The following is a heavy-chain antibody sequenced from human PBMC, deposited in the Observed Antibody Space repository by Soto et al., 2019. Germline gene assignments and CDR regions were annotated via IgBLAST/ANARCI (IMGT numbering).Heavy chain of an antibody. CDR3: AISQNRGGRTTFIY. Sequence: GGSLRLSCAVSGFTFDDNAMHWGRQAPEKGLEWVSGINWKSDIGYADSVKGRFTISRDNAENSLYLQMNSLRAEDTALYYCAISQNRGGRTTFIYWGQGTQGTVSS. D-gene: IGHD3-16*01. CDR1: GFTFDDNA. J-gene: IGHJ4*02. V-gene: IGHV3-9*01. CDR2: INWKSDI.